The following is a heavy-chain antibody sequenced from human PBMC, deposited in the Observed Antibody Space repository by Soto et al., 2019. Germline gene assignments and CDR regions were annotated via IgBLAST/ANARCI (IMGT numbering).Heavy chain of an antibody. V-gene: IGHV3-30*04. D-gene: IGHD6-19*01. CDR1: GFSFSNYA. CDR2: ISDDGSNK. Sequence: QVQLVESGGGVVQPGRSLRLSCAASGFSFSNYAMHWVRQAPGKGLEWVAVISDDGSNKNYADSVKGRFTISRDNSKNTVHLQMKSLRGEDTAVYYCARGPDSIAVAGYSDYWGQGTLVTVSS. CDR3: ARGPDSIAVAGYSDY. J-gene: IGHJ4*02.